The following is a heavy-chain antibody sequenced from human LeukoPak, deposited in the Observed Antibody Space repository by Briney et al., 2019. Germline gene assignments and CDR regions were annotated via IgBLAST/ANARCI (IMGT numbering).Heavy chain of an antibody. D-gene: IGHD5-18*01. CDR1: GGSISSYY. CDR3: ASGSVDTAMVEFGEKYYFDY. Sequence: SETLSLTCTVSGGSISSYYWSWIRKPPGKGLEWIGSIYYSGSTYYNPSLKSRVTISVDTSKNQFSLKLSSVTAADTAVYYCASGSVDTAMVEFGEKYYFDYWGQGTLVTVSS. J-gene: IGHJ4*02. V-gene: IGHV4-59*05. CDR2: IYYSGST.